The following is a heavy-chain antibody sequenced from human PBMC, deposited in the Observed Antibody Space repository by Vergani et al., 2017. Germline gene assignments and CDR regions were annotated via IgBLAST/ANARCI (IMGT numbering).Heavy chain of an antibody. CDR2: ISAYNGNT. Sequence: QVQLVQSGAEVKQPGASVKVSCKASGYTFTSYGISWVRQAPGQGLEWMGWISAYNGNTNYAQKLQGRVTMTTDTSTSTAYMELRSLRSDDTAVYYCARVGYDILTGYYGGYYFDYGGQGTLVTVSS. V-gene: IGHV1-18*04. CDR1: GYTFTSYG. CDR3: ARVGYDILTGYYGGYYFDY. J-gene: IGHJ4*02. D-gene: IGHD3-9*01.